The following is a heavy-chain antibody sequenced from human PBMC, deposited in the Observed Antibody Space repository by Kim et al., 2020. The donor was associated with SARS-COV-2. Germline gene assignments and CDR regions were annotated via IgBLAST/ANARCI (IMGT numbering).Heavy chain of an antibody. CDR1: GGSISSSSYY. CDR2: IYYSGST. CDR3: ARHYGGKLLFDY. Sequence: SETLSLTCTVSGGSISSSSYYWGWIRQPPGKGLEWIGSIYYSGSTYYNPSLKSRVTISVDTSKNQFSLKLSSVTAADTAVYYCARHYGGKLLFDYWGQGTLVTVSS. V-gene: IGHV4-39*01. D-gene: IGHD4-17*01. J-gene: IGHJ4*02.